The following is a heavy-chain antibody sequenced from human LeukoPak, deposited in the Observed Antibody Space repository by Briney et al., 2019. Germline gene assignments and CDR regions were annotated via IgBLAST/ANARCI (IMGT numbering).Heavy chain of an antibody. CDR3: AKDYRLEVYVYYFDY. CDR2: IWHDGSTK. Sequence: PGGSLRLSCAASGFSFTSQGMHWVRQAPGKGLEWVAVIWHDGSTKYYTDSVKGRFTISRDNSKNTLYLQMNSLRAEDTAVYYCAKDYRLEVYVYYFDYWGQGTLVTVSS. CDR1: GFSFTSQG. V-gene: IGHV3-33*06. J-gene: IGHJ4*02. D-gene: IGHD5/OR15-5a*01.